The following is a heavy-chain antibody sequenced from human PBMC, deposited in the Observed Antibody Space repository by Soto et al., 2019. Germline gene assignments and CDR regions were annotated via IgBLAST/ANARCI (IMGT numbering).Heavy chain of an antibody. V-gene: IGHV1-18*01. D-gene: IGHD6-6*01. J-gene: IGHJ4*01. CDR1: GYTFTSYG. CDR2: ISAYNGNT. Sequence: GASVKVSCKASGYTFTSYGISWVRQAPGQGLEWMGWISAYNGNTNYAQKLQGRVTMTTDTSTSTAYMELRSLRSDDTAVYYCACRTFRLTARPDASLYYWRHGTLVTAPQ. CDR3: ACRTFRLTARPDASLYY.